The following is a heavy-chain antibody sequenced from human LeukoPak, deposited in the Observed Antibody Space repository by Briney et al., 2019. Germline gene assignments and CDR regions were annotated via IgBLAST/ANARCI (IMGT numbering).Heavy chain of an antibody. Sequence: SETLSLTCIVSGYSISIDYYWGWIRQPPGKGLEWIGSIYKSGSTSYNPSLKSRVTISMDTSKNQFSLRLSSVTAADTALYYCARDHWRVAGTPPGPFDPWGQGTLVTVSS. CDR3: ARDHWRVAGTPPGPFDP. J-gene: IGHJ5*02. CDR2: IYKSGST. CDR1: GYSISIDYY. D-gene: IGHD6-19*01. V-gene: IGHV4-38-2*02.